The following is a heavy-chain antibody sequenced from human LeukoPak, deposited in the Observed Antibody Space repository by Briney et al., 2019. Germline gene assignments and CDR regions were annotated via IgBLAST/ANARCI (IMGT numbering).Heavy chain of an antibody. D-gene: IGHD3-16*01. CDR1: VGSIGTHY. CDR2: ISNSGTT. Sequence: SETLSLTCTVSVGSIGTHYCSWIRQPPGKGLEWIGYISNSGTTNYNPSLKSRLDMSVDTSKNQFSLKLSSVTAADTAVYYCARHLGLARGSNWLDPWGQGTLVIVSS. J-gene: IGHJ5*02. V-gene: IGHV4-59*08. CDR3: ARHLGLARGSNWLDP.